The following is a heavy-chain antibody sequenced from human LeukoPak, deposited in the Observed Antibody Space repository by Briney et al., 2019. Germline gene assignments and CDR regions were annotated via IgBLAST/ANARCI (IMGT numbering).Heavy chain of an antibody. D-gene: IGHD4-23*01. Sequence: PGGSLRLSCAASGFTFSNYWMSWVRQAPAEGLQWVANIKQDGSEKYYVDSVKGRFTISRDNAKNSLYLQMNSLKAEDTAVYYCARAPEGYTVVTIFDFWGLGTLVTVSS. V-gene: IGHV3-7*05. CDR2: IKQDGSEK. CDR3: ARAPEGYTVVTIFDF. CDR1: GFTFSNYW. J-gene: IGHJ4*02.